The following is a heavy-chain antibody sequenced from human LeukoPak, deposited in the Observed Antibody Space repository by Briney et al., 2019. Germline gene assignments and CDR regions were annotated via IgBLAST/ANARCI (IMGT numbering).Heavy chain of an antibody. D-gene: IGHD1-14*01. CDR1: GFTFSSNC. J-gene: IGHJ6*03. V-gene: IGHV3-74*01. CDR2: INSGGSST. CDR3: ARKPGYYYYYMDV. Sequence: GGSLRLSCAASGFTFSSNCMHWVRQAPGKGLVWVSSINSGGSSTCYADSVKGRFTISRDNAKNTLYLQMNSLRAEDTAVYYCARKPGYYYYYMDVWGKGTTVTVSS.